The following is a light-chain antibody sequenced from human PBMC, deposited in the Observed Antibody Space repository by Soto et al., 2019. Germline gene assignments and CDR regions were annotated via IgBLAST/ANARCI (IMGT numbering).Light chain of an antibody. CDR3: QQYNNWPPWT. J-gene: IGKJ1*01. CDR1: QNIRNN. CDR2: GAS. Sequence: EAVMTQSPASLSVSPGVRATLSCRASQNIRNNLAWYQQKPGQSPRLLISGASTREAGIPGRFSGSGSGTEFTLIISSLQSEDFAIYYCQQYNNWPPWTFGQGTKVDIK. V-gene: IGKV3-15*01.